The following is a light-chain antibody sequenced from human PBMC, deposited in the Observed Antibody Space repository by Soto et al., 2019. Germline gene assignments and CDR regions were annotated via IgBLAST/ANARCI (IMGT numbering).Light chain of an antibody. Sequence: DIQLTQSPSSLSASVGDRVTITCRASQGISSYLAWYQQKPGKAPKLLIYAASTLQCGVPSRFSGSESGTDFTLTISSRQPEDVATYYCQKHDSSPITFGQGTQVEIK. V-gene: IGKV1-9*01. CDR3: QKHDSSPIT. CDR1: QGISSY. CDR2: AAS. J-gene: IGKJ5*01.